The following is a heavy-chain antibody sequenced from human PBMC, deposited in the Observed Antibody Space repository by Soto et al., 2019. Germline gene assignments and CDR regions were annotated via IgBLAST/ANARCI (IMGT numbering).Heavy chain of an antibody. Sequence: QLQLQESGSGLVKPSQTLSLTCVVSGASISSGDYAWNWVRQPTGKDLEWLGYIYNSGVSYYNPSLKGRVTTSLDRYKNHFSLRLNSVTAADTALYFCARGDKNNDYYFDHWGQGTLVTVTS. D-gene: IGHD3-16*01. CDR1: GASISSGDYA. CDR3: ARGDKNNDYYFDH. V-gene: IGHV4-30-2*01. J-gene: IGHJ4*02. CDR2: IYNSGVS.